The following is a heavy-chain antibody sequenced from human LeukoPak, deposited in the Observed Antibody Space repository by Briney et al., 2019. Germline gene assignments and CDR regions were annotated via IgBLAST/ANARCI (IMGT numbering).Heavy chain of an antibody. J-gene: IGHJ4*02. V-gene: IGHV3-48*01. CDR3: ATNSASYGGF. CDR1: EFTFSTYS. D-gene: IGHD6-19*01. CDR2: ISSSSSSM. Sequence: GASLRLSCAASEFTFSTYSMNWVRQAPGKGLEWVSYISSSSSSMYYADSVKGRFTISRDNAKNSLYLQMNSLRAEDTAVYYCATNSASYGGFWGQGTLVTVSS.